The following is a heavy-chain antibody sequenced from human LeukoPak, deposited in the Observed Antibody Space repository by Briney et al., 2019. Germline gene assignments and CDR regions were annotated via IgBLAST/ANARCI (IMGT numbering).Heavy chain of an antibody. D-gene: IGHD3-10*01. Sequence: GGSLRLSCAASGFTLSNYWMHWVRHAPGEGLVWVSRISADGSSASYADSVKGRFTISRDNAKNTLYLQMNSLRAEDTAMYYCARDYGRSRDYGMDVWGQGTTVTVSS. J-gene: IGHJ6*02. V-gene: IGHV3-74*01. CDR1: GFTLSNYW. CDR3: ARDYGRSRDYGMDV. CDR2: ISADGSSA.